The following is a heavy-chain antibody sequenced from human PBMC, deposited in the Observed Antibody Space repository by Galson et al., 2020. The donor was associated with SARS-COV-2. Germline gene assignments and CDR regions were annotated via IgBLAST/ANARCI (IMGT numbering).Heavy chain of an antibody. J-gene: IGHJ4*02. V-gene: IGHV4-59*01. Sequence: SETLSLTCTVSGGSISSYYWSWIRQPPGKGLEWIGYIYYSGSTNYNPSLKSRVTISVDTSKNQFSLKLSSVTAADTAVYYCARGNVDTVSSYYFDYWGQGTLVTVSS. CDR3: ARGNVDTVSSYYFDY. CDR2: IYYSGST. CDR1: GGSISSYY. D-gene: IGHD5-18*01.